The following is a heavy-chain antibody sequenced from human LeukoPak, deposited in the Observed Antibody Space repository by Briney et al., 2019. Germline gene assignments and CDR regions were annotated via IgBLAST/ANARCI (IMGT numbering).Heavy chain of an antibody. CDR3: AKDLMNCGGDCRSAFDI. CDR1: GFSFGSYS. D-gene: IGHD2-21*02. CDR2: VGIISDTV. J-gene: IGHJ3*02. Sequence: PGGSLRLSCAASGFSFGSYSMNGVRQAPGEGREWSSFVGIISDTVYYAESVKGRFTISTDNSKNTLYLQMNSLRAEDTAVYSCAKDLMNCGGDCRSAFDIWGQGTMVTVSS. V-gene: IGHV3-48*01.